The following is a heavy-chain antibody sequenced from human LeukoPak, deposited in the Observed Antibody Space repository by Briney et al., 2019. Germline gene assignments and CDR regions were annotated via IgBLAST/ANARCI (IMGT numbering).Heavy chain of an antibody. Sequence: PSETLSLTCTVSSGSISTSNYYWGWVRQPPGKALEWIGNIFYSGSTYYSPSLKSRVTISLDTSKNQFSLKLSSVTAADTAVYYCARDSYGSDADYWGQGTLVTVSS. CDR3: ARDSYGSDADY. J-gene: IGHJ4*02. D-gene: IGHD3-10*01. CDR2: IFYSGST. CDR1: SGSISTSNYY. V-gene: IGHV4-39*07.